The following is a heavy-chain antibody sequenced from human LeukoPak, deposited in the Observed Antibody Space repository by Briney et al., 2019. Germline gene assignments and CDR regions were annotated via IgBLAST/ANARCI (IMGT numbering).Heavy chain of an antibody. Sequence: SETLSLTCTVSGGSIRIPNYYWSWIRQPAGKGLEWIGRIYTSGSTNYNPSLKSRVIISLDTSKSQFSLKLTSVTAADTAVYYCARDSDYGGPEHWGQGTLVTVSS. CDR1: GGSIRIPNYY. D-gene: IGHD4-23*01. V-gene: IGHV4-61*02. CDR3: ARDSDYGGPEH. J-gene: IGHJ1*01. CDR2: IYTSGST.